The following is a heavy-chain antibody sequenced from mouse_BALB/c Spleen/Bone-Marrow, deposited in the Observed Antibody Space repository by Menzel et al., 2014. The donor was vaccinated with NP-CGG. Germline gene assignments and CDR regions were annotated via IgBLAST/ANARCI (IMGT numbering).Heavy chain of an antibody. CDR2: IHYSGST. CDR3: ARDDGYYALFDY. CDR1: GYSITSGYS. D-gene: IGHD2-3*01. Sequence: EVKLVESGPELVKPSQSLSLTCTVTGYSITSGYSWHWIRQFPGNKLEWMGYIHYSGSTNYNPSIKSRISITRDTSKNQFFLQLNSVTTEDTATYYCARDDGYYALFDYWGQGTTLTVSS. V-gene: IGHV3-1*02. J-gene: IGHJ2*01.